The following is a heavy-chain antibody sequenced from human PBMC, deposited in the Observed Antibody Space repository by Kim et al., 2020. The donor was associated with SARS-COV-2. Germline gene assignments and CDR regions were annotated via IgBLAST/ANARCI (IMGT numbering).Heavy chain of an antibody. D-gene: IGHD2-2*01. CDR1: GFTFSSYA. CDR3: ATTAAIPYYYYGMDV. J-gene: IGHJ6*02. CDR2: IYSGGSST. V-gene: IGHV3-23*03. Sequence: GGSLRLSCAASGFTFSSYAMSWVRQAPGKGLEWVSVIYSGGSSTYYADSVKGRFTISRDNSKNTLYLQMNSLRAEDTAVYYCATTAAIPYYYYGMDVWGQGTTVTVSS.